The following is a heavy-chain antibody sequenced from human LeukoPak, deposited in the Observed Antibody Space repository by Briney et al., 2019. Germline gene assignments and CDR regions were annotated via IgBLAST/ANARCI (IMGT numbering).Heavy chain of an antibody. CDR1: GYTFNAYY. CDR2: INPNSGGT. CDR3: ARGTIFGVVIIGVTDY. D-gene: IGHD3-3*01. Sequence: GASVKVSCKTSGYTFNAYYMHWVRQAPGQGLEWMGWINPNSGGTNYAQKFQGRVTMTRDTSISTAYMELSRLRSDDTAVYYCARGTIFGVVIIGVTDYWGQGSLVTVSS. J-gene: IGHJ4*02. V-gene: IGHV1-2*02.